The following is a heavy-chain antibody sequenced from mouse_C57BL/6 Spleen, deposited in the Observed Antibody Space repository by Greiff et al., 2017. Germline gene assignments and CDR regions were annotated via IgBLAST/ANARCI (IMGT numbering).Heavy chain of an antibody. J-gene: IGHJ4*01. CDR1: GYTFTSYW. V-gene: IGHV1-53*01. D-gene: IGHD6-2*01. CDR3: AISGACSLYAMDY. Sequence: QVQLQQPGTELVKPGASVKLSCKASGYTFTSYWMHWVKHRPGQGLEWIGNINPSNGGTNYNEKFKSKATLTVDKSSSTAYMQLSSLTSEDSAVYFCAISGACSLYAMDYWGQGTSVTVSS. CDR2: INPSNGGT.